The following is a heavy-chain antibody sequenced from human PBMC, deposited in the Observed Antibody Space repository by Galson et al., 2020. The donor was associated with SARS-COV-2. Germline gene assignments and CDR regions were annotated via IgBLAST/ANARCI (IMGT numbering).Heavy chain of an antibody. V-gene: IGHV4-59*08. Sequence: SETLSLTCAVSGGSISNYYWSWIRQAPGKGLEWIGPISFAGSATYNPSLKSRVTISVDKSRNEVSLNLRYVTAADTAVYYCARLAVEAGASLYWYIDIWCRGILVT. J-gene: IGHJ2*01. CDR1: GGSISNYY. D-gene: IGHD6-13*01. CDR3: ARLAVEAGASLYWYIDI. CDR2: ISFAGSA.